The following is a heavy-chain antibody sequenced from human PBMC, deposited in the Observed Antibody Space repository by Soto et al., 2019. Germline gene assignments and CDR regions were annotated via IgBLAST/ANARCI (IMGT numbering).Heavy chain of an antibody. Sequence: ASVKVSCTASGYTFTGYYMHWVRQAPGQGLEWMGWINPNSGATNYAQKFQGWVTMSRDTSISTAYMELSRLRSDDTVVYYCARGGVAADDAFDIWGQGTMVTVSS. CDR1: GYTFTGYY. J-gene: IGHJ3*02. CDR2: INPNSGAT. V-gene: IGHV1-2*04. CDR3: ARGGVAADDAFDI. D-gene: IGHD6-19*01.